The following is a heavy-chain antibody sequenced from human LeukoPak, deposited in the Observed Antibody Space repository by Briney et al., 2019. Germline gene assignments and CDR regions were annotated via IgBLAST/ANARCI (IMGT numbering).Heavy chain of an antibody. CDR2: IRSKANSYAT. J-gene: IGHJ4*02. CDR1: GFTFSGSA. Sequence: GGSLRLSCAASGFTFSGSAMHWVRQASGKGLEWVGRIRSKANSYATAYAASVKGRFTISRDDSKNTAYLQMNSLKTEDTAVYYCAKWGIAVAGTRFHYFDYWGQGTLVTVSS. V-gene: IGHV3-73*01. D-gene: IGHD6-19*01. CDR3: AKWGIAVAGTRFHYFDY.